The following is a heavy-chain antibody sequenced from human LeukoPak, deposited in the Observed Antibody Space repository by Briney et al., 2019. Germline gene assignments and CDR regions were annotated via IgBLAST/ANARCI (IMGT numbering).Heavy chain of an antibody. CDR1: GGSVTSYY. V-gene: IGHV4-59*02. D-gene: IGHD1-7*01. CDR2: IYYSGST. CDR3: ARDNWDYGSSMDV. Sequence: SETLSLTCTVSGGSVTSYYWSWIRQPPGKGLEWIGYIYYSGSTNYNPSLKSRVTISVDTSTNQFSLKLSSVTAADTAVYYCARDNWDYGSSMDVWGQGTTVTVSS. J-gene: IGHJ6*02.